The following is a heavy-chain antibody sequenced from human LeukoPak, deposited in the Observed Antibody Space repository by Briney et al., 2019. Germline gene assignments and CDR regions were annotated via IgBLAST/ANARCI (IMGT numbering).Heavy chain of an antibody. CDR3: ARDLRSGSYLSYWYFDL. J-gene: IGHJ2*01. CDR1: GGSISSYY. Sequence: PSETLSLTCTVSGGSISSYYWSWIRQPPGKGLEWIGYIYYSGSTNYNPSLKSRVTISVDTSKNQFSLKLSSVTAADTAVYYCARDLRSGSYLSYWYFDLWGRGTLVTVSS. V-gene: IGHV4-59*01. CDR2: IYYSGST. D-gene: IGHD1-26*01.